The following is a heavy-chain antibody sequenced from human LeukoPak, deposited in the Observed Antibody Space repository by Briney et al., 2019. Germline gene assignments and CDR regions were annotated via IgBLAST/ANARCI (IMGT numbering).Heavy chain of an antibody. Sequence: HPGGSLRLSCAASGFTFSSYAMHWVRQAPGKGLEWVAVISYDGSNKYYADSVKGRFTISRDNSKNTLYLQMNSLRAEDTAVYYCAREIDSGDAFDIWGQGTMVTVSS. J-gene: IGHJ3*02. D-gene: IGHD1-26*01. CDR3: AREIDSGDAFDI. CDR1: GFTFSSYA. V-gene: IGHV3-30-3*01. CDR2: ISYDGSNK.